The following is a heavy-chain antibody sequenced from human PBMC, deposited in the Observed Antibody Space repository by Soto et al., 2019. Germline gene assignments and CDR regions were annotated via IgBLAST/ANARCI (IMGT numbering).Heavy chain of an antibody. Sequence: NPSETLSLTCAVYGGSFSGYYWSWIRQPPGKGLEWIGEINYSGNTNYNPSLKSRVSISVDTSKNQLFLNMSSMTAADTAMYYCARHHVRGRTIVGAAEYWGQGTLVTVSS. CDR3: ARHHVRGRTIVGAAEY. CDR1: GGSFSGYY. J-gene: IGHJ4*02. CDR2: INYSGNT. D-gene: IGHD1-26*01. V-gene: IGHV4-34*01.